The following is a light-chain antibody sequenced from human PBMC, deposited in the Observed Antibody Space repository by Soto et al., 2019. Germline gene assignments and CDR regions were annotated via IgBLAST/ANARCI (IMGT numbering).Light chain of an antibody. CDR1: QSISSW. Sequence: DIQITQSPSTLSASVGDRVTITCRASQSISSWLAWYQQKPGKAPKLLIYKASSLERGVPSRFSGSGSGTDFTFTISSLQPEDIATYYCQQYDNLLPLTFGGGTKVDIK. CDR2: KAS. CDR3: QQYDNLLPLT. V-gene: IGKV1-5*03. J-gene: IGKJ4*01.